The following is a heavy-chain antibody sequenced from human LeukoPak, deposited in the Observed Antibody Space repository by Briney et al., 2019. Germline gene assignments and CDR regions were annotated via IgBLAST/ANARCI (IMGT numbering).Heavy chain of an antibody. CDR3: ARGTAITAGIDF. J-gene: IGHJ4*02. Sequence: GGSLRLSCTASGFAFSTYWMFWVRQAPGKGLVWVSQINPEGASTTYGDSAKGRFTASRDNAKNALHLQMNSLRVDDTAVYYCARGTAITAGIDFWGQGTLVTVSS. CDR2: INPEGAST. D-gene: IGHD6-19*01. V-gene: IGHV3-74*01. CDR1: GFAFSTYW.